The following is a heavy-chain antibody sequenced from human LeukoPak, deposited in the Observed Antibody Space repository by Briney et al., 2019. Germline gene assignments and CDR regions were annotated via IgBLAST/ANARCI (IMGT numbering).Heavy chain of an antibody. Sequence: GGSLILSCIASGFSFGDFAMGWFRQAPGKGLEWVGFIRSRAYGGRTENAASVRGRFTISRDNSKNTLSLQMNSLRVEDTAVYYCARDLAWGAFVYWGQGTLVTVSS. CDR2: IRSRAYGGRT. J-gene: IGHJ4*02. V-gene: IGHV3-49*03. CDR3: ARDLAWGAFVY. D-gene: IGHD7-27*01. CDR1: GFSFGDFA.